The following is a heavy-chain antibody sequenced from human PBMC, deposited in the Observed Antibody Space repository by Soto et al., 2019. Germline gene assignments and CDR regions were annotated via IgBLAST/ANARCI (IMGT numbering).Heavy chain of an antibody. CDR1: GFTFTSYA. Sequence: PGGSLRLSCAASGFTFTSYAMSWVRQAPGKGLDWVSGISSSGGRTNYADSVKGRFTISRDNSKKTLYLQMHSLRVEDTAVYYCAKDQGSDYYDTTPPHAFDIWGQGSMVTVSS. J-gene: IGHJ3*02. CDR3: AKDQGSDYYDTTPPHAFDI. D-gene: IGHD3-22*01. V-gene: IGHV3-23*01. CDR2: ISSSGGRT.